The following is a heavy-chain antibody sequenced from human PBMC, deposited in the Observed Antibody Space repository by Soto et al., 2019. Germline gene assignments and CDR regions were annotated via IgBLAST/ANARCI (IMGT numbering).Heavy chain of an antibody. J-gene: IGHJ4*02. CDR2: ISYDGSNK. Sequence: GGSLRLSCAASVFTFSSYGMHWVRQAPGKGLEWVAVISYDGSNKYYADSVKGRFTISRDNSKNTLYLQMNSLRAEDTAVHYCAKSGWPDPYYFDYWGQGTLVTVSS. CDR1: VFTFSSYG. D-gene: IGHD6-19*01. CDR3: AKSGWPDPYYFDY. V-gene: IGHV3-30*18.